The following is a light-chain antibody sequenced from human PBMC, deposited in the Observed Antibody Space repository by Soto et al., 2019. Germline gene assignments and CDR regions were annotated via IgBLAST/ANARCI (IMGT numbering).Light chain of an antibody. Sequence: SYELTQPLSVSVALGQTARITCGGSNIGSRSVHWYQYQQKAGQAPVLVIFRDSHRPSGIPERFSGSNSGNTATLTISRAQVGDEADYYCQVWDSSAASYVFGTGTKLTVL. V-gene: IGLV3-9*01. CDR3: QVWDSSAASYV. J-gene: IGLJ1*01. CDR2: RDS. CDR1: NIGSRS.